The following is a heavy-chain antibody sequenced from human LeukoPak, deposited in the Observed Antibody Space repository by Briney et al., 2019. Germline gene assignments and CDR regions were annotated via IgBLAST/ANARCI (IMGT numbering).Heavy chain of an antibody. CDR3: ARVYGRYCSSTSCYRYMDV. CDR2: IIPIFGTA. J-gene: IGHJ6*03. D-gene: IGHD2-2*01. Sequence: SVKVSCKASGGTFSSYAISWVRQAPGQGLEWMGGIIPIFGTANYAQKFQGRVTITTDESTSTAYMELSSLRSEDTAVYYCARVYGRYCSSTSCYRYMDVWGKGTTVTVSS. CDR1: GGTFSSYA. V-gene: IGHV1-69*05.